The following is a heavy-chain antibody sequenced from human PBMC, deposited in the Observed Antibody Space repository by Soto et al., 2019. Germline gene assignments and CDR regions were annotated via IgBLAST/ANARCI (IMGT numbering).Heavy chain of an antibody. D-gene: IGHD1-26*01. Sequence: QVQLVQSGAEVKKPGASVKVSCKVSGYTLTELSMHWVRQAPGKGLEWMGGFDPEDGETIYAQKFQGRVTMTEDTSTDTPYMELSSLRSEDTAVYSSPPSLRIVVATTWAWGWFDPSGQGTLVTVSS. V-gene: IGHV1-24*01. CDR1: GYTLTELS. CDR2: FDPEDGET. J-gene: IGHJ5*02. CDR3: PPSLRIVVATTWAWGWFDP.